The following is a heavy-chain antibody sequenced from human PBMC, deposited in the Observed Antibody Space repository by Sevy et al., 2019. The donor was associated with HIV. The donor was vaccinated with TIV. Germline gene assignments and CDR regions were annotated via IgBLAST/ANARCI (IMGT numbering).Heavy chain of an antibody. J-gene: IGHJ6*02. Sequence: GGSLRLSCAASGFTFSSYDMHWVRQAPGKGLEWVAFIRYDGSNKYYADSVKGRFTISRDNSKNTLYLQMNSLRAEDTAVYYCAKDGDIVVVPADDENYYYYYGMDVWGQGTTVTVSS. D-gene: IGHD2-2*01. CDR3: AKDGDIVVVPADDENYYYYYGMDV. CDR2: IRYDGSNK. CDR1: GFTFSSYD. V-gene: IGHV3-30*02.